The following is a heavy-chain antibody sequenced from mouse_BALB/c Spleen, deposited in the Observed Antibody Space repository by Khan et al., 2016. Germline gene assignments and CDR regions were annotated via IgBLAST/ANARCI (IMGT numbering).Heavy chain of an antibody. CDR3: ARTPTADDAMDY. Sequence: VQLQESGPGLVKPSQSLSLTCTVTGYSITSDYAWNWIRQFPGNKLEWMGYISYSGSTRYCPSLKSRISITRDTSKNQVFLQLNCVTTAGPATYDCARTPTADDAMDYGGQGTSVTVSS. V-gene: IGHV3-2*02. J-gene: IGHJ4*01. D-gene: IGHD1-2*01. CDR2: ISYSGST. CDR1: GYSITSDYA.